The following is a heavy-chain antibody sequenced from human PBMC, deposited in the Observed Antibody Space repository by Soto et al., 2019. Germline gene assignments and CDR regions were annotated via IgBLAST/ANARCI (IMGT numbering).Heavy chain of an antibody. Sequence: GGSLRLSCAASGFTFSSYSMNWVRQAPGKGLEWVSSIGGSSDSISYADSLKGRFTISRDNAQMSLYLQMSSLRAEDTAVYYCARELYGDYAIDYWGQGTLVTVSS. V-gene: IGHV3-21*01. D-gene: IGHD4-17*01. CDR3: ARELYGDYAIDY. CDR2: IGGSSDSI. J-gene: IGHJ4*02. CDR1: GFTFSSYS.